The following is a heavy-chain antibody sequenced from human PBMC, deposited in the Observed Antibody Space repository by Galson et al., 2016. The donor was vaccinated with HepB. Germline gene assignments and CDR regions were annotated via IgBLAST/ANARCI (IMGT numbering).Heavy chain of an antibody. CDR3: AKPGGAGPWSGGMDV. CDR1: GFTFDDFA. D-gene: IGHD3-10*02. Sequence: SLRLSCAASGFTFDDFAMHWVRQRPGKGLEWVSLLSWDGVTTYYADSVKGRFIISRDNTKNVLYLQMNSLRVEDTALYYCAKPGGAGPWSGGMDVWGQGTTVTVSS. V-gene: IGHV3-43D*03. J-gene: IGHJ6*02. CDR2: LSWDGVTT.